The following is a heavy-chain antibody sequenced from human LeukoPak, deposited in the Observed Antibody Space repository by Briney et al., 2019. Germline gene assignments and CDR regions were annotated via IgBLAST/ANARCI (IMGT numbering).Heavy chain of an antibody. J-gene: IGHJ4*02. D-gene: IGHD3-16*01. CDR2: ICYSGST. Sequence: SETLSLTCGVSGGSISSGSYYWGWIRQPPGKGLEWIGNICYSGSTYCNPPLKSRVTISVDTSKNQFSLKLSSVTAADTAVYYCARVAGGDAPFDYWGQGTLVTVSS. V-gene: IGHV4-39*01. CDR1: GGSISSGSYY. CDR3: ARVAGGDAPFDY.